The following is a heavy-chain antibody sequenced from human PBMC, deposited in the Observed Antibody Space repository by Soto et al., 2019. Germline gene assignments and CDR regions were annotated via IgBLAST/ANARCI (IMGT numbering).Heavy chain of an antibody. CDR1: GYTFTSYG. D-gene: IGHD6-6*01. J-gene: IGHJ4*02. Sequence: VASVKVSCKASGYTFTSYGISWVRQAPGQGLEWMGWISAYNGNTNYAQKLQGRVTMTTDTSTSTAYMELRSLRFDDTAVYYCARDRDVAARGAVDYWGQGTLVTVSS. CDR3: ARDRDVAARGAVDY. CDR2: ISAYNGNT. V-gene: IGHV1-18*01.